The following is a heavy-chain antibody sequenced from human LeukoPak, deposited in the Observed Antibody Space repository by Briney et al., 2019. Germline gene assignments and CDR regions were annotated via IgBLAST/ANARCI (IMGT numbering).Heavy chain of an antibody. D-gene: IGHD3-3*01. Sequence: ASVKVSCKASGYTFTGYYMHWVRQAPGQGLEWMGWINPNSGGTNYAQKFQGRVTMTRDTSISTAYMELSRLRSDDTAVYYCARDRPNYDFWSGYPFDYWGQGTLVTVSS. CDR3: ARDRPNYDFWSGYPFDY. J-gene: IGHJ4*02. CDR1: GYTFTGYY. CDR2: INPNSGGT. V-gene: IGHV1-2*02.